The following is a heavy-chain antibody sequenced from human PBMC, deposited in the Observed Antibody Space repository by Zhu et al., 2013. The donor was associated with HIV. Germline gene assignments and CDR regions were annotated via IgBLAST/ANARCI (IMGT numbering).Heavy chain of an antibody. CDR2: ISSGSTYI. J-gene: IGHJ4*02. CDR1: GFTFSSYS. CDR3: AKRRAYSSSWYYFDY. V-gene: IGHV3-21*04. D-gene: IGHD6-13*01. Sequence: VQLVESGGGLVNPGESLTLSCAASGFTFSSYSMNWVRHTPGKGLEWVASISSGSTYIYYIDSVKGRFTISRDNSKNTLYLQMNSLRAEDTAVYYCAKRRAYSSSWYYFDYWGQGTLVTVSS.